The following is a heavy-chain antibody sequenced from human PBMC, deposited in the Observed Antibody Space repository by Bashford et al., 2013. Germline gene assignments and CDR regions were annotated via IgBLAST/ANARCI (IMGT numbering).Heavy chain of an antibody. CDR1: GGTFSSYA. CDR2: IIPIFGTA. J-gene: IGHJ4*02. Sequence: SVKVSCKASGGTFSSYAISWVRQAPGQGLEWMGGIIPIFGTANYAQKFQGRVTITADESTSTAYMELSSLRSEDTAVYYCARDDRRPMTTVTHFAYVGPGNPGPPSP. D-gene: IGHD4-17*01. CDR3: ARDDRRPMTTVTHFAY. V-gene: IGHV1-69*13.